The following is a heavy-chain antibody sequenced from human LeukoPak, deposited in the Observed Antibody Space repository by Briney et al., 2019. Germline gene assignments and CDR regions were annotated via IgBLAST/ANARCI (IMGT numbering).Heavy chain of an antibody. V-gene: IGHV1-18*01. D-gene: IGHD5-12*01. CDR3: ARVRYSGYDRYDY. J-gene: IGHJ4*02. Sequence: GASVKVSCKASGGTFSSYAISWVRQAPGQGLEWMGWISAYNGNTNYAQKLQGRVTMTTDTSTSTAYMELRSLRSDDTAVYYCARVRYSGYDRYDYWGQGTLVTVSS. CDR1: GGTFSSYA. CDR2: ISAYNGNT.